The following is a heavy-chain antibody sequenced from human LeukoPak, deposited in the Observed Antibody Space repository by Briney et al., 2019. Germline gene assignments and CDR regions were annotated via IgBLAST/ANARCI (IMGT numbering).Heavy chain of an antibody. D-gene: IGHD4-17*01. J-gene: IGHJ4*02. CDR2: RESNGYT. CDR3: ARGVNGAYFDF. Sequence: PSETLSLTCSFSGGSLSGYYWSWLRQPPGKGLEWIAYRESNGYTEYYPSLMSRVKMSLDTSKNQLSLKLTSVTAADTAVYYCARGVNGAYFDFWGQGTLVTVSS. V-gene: IGHV4-59*01. CDR1: GGSLSGYY.